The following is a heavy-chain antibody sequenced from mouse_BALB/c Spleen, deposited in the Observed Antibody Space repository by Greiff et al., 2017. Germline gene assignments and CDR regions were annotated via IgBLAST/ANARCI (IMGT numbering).Heavy chain of an antibody. V-gene: IGHV5-17*02. D-gene: IGHD1-1*01. J-gene: IGHJ1*01. CDR2: ISSGSSTI. CDR3: ARSGYYYGSVYWCFDV. CDR1: GFTFSSFG. Sequence: EVQLQESGGGLVQPGGSRKLSCAASGFTFSSFGMHWVRQAPEKGLEWVAYISSGSSTIYYADTVKGRFTISRDNPKNTLFLQMTSLRSEDTALYYCARSGYYYGSVYWCFDVWGAGTTVTVSS.